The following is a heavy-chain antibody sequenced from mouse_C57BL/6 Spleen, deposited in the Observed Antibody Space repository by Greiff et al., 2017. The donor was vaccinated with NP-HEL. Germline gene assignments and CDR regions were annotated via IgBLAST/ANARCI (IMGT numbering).Heavy chain of an antibody. CDR2: FYPGSGSI. CDR1: GYTFTEYT. V-gene: IGHV1-62-2*01. J-gene: IGHJ3*01. Sequence: QVQLQQSGAELVKPGASVKLSCKASGYTFTEYTIHWVKQRSGQGLEWIGWFYPGSGSIKYIEKFKDKATLTADKSSSTVYMELSRLTSEDSAVYFCARHEDPSYYYGSSGFAYWGQGTLVTVSA. CDR3: ARHEDPSYYYGSSGFAY. D-gene: IGHD1-1*01.